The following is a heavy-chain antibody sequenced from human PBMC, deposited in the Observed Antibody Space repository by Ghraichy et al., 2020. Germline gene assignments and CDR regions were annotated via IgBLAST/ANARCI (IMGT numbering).Heavy chain of an antibody. D-gene: IGHD1-26*01. Sequence: SETLSLTCTVSGGSINSGGYYWSWIRQHPGKVLEWIGYIYYSGSSNYNPSLKSRITISVDTSKNQFSLKLSSVTAADTAVYFCARGGDWFDPWGQGTLVTVSS. V-gene: IGHV4-31*03. CDR2: IYYSGSS. CDR3: ARGGDWFDP. J-gene: IGHJ5*02. CDR1: GGSINSGGYY.